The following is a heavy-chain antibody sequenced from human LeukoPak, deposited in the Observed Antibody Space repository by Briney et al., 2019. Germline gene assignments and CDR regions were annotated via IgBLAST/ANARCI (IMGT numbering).Heavy chain of an antibody. Sequence: SVKVSCKASGGTFSSYAISWVRQAPGQGLEWMGRIIPIFGTANYAQKFQGRVTITTDEPTSTAYMELSSLRSEDTAVYYCARDHDYGDYAPLPDGVWGKGTTVTVSS. CDR1: GGTFSSYA. CDR2: IIPIFGTA. V-gene: IGHV1-69*05. CDR3: ARDHDYGDYAPLPDGV. D-gene: IGHD4-17*01. J-gene: IGHJ6*04.